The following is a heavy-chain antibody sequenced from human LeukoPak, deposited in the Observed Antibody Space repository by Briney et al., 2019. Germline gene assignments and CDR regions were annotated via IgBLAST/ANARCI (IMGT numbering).Heavy chain of an antibody. CDR3: ARGHIVGATIDY. CDR1: GFTFSSYW. J-gene: IGHJ4*02. Sequence: PGGSLRLSCAASGFTFSSYWMNWVRQAPGKGLEWVANIKEDGSEKYYVDSVKGRFTISRDNAKNSLYLQMNSLRAEDTAVYYCARGHIVGATIDYWGQGTLVTVSS. V-gene: IGHV3-7*01. D-gene: IGHD1-26*01. CDR2: IKEDGSEK.